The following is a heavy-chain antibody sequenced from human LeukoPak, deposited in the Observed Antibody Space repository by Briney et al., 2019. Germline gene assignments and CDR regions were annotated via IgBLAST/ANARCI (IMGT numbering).Heavy chain of an antibody. CDR1: GYTFSSYG. J-gene: IGHJ4*02. Sequence: ASVKVSCKASGYTFSSYGFSWVRQAPGQGLEWMGWINPDSGATNYAQRFQGRVTMTRDTSISTAYMELSRLRSDDTALYYCARSEMADYWGQGTLVTVSS. CDR3: ARSEMADY. D-gene: IGHD1-14*01. V-gene: IGHV1-2*02. CDR2: INPDSGAT.